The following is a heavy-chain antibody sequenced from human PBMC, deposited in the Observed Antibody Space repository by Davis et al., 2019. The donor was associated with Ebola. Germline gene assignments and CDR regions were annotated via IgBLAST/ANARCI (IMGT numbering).Heavy chain of an antibody. CDR2: ISYDGSNK. V-gene: IGHV3-30-3*01. CDR3: ARDGAYYDFWSGYYPRYYFDY. D-gene: IGHD3-3*01. J-gene: IGHJ4*02. CDR1: GFTFSSYA. Sequence: GESLKISCAASGFTFSSYAMHWVRQAPGKGLEWVAVISYDGSNKYYADSVKGRFTISRDNSKNTLYLQMNSLRAEDTAVYYCARDGAYYDFWSGYYPRYYFDYWGQGTLVTVSS.